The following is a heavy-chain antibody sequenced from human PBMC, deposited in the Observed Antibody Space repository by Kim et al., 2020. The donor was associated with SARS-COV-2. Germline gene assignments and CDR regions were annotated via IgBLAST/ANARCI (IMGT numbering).Heavy chain of an antibody. CDR3: ARLGGSGSYYYYGMDV. Sequence: GESLKISCKGSGYSFTSYWISWVRQMPGKGLEWMGRIDPSDSYTNYSPSFQGHVTISADKSISTAYLQWGSLKASDTAMYYCARLGGSGSYYYYGMDVWGQGTTVTVSS. CDR1: GYSFTSYW. CDR2: IDPSDSYT. V-gene: IGHV5-10-1*01. D-gene: IGHD3-10*01. J-gene: IGHJ6*02.